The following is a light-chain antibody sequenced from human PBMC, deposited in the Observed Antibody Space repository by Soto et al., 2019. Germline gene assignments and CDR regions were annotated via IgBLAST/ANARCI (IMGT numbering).Light chain of an antibody. CDR1: QSLSSD. Sequence: EIVMTQSPATLSVSPGERATLSCRASQSLSSDLAWYQQKVGQAPRLLIYGASTRATGIPARYSGSGSGTEFNFTISSLQSEDFAVYYCQQYNKWPRTFGQGTKVDTK. CDR2: GAS. CDR3: QQYNKWPRT. J-gene: IGKJ1*01. V-gene: IGKV3-15*01.